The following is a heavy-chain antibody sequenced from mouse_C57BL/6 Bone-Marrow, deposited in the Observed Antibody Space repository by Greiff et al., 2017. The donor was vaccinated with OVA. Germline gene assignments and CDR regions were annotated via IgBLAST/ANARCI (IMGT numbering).Heavy chain of an antibody. Sequence: VKLQESGAELVRPGASVKLSCKASGYTFTDYYINWVKQRPGQGLEWIARIYPGSGNTYYNEKFKGKATLTAEKSSSTAYMQLSSLTSEDSAVYFCARSGITTVADWYFDVWGTGTTVTVSS. V-gene: IGHV1-76*01. CDR3: ARSGITTVADWYFDV. CDR2: IYPGSGNT. J-gene: IGHJ1*03. CDR1: GYTFTDYY. D-gene: IGHD1-1*01.